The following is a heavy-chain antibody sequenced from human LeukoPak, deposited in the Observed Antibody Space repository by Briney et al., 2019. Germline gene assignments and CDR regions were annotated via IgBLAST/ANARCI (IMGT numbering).Heavy chain of an antibody. Sequence: GGSLRLSCAASGFTFSSYGMHWVRQAPGKGLEWVAVISYDGSNKYYADSVKGRFTISRDNSKNTLYLQMNSLRAEDTAVYYCARDGPQGYYEYWGQGTLVTVSS. V-gene: IGHV3-30*03. CDR1: GFTFSSYG. CDR2: ISYDGSNK. CDR3: ARDGPQGYYEY. J-gene: IGHJ4*02.